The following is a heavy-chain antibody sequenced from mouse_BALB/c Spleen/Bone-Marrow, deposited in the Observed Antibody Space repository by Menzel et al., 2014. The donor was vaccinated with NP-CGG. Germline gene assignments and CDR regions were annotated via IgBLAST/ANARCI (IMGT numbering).Heavy chain of an antibody. V-gene: IGHV14-3*02. CDR3: ATMITDWYFDV. Sequence: VQLQQSGAELVKPGASVKLSCTASGFNIKDTYMHWVKQRPEQGLEWIGRIDPANCNTKYDPKFQGKATITADTSSNTAYLQLSSLTSEDTAVYYCATMITDWYFDVWGAGTTVTVSS. CDR2: IDPANCNT. CDR1: GFNIKDTY. D-gene: IGHD2-4*01. J-gene: IGHJ1*01.